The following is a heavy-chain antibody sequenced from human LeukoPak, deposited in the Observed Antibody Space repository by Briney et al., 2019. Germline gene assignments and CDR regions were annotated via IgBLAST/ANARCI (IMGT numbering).Heavy chain of an antibody. D-gene: IGHD6-13*01. Sequence: RPSETLSLTCTVSGGSISSSSYYWGWIRQPPGKGLEWIGSIYYSGSTYYNPSLKSRVTISVDTSKNQFSLKLSSVTAADTAVYYCARFPAAAGTGREDWSQGTLVTVSS. V-gene: IGHV4-39*07. J-gene: IGHJ4*02. CDR2: IYYSGST. CDR1: GGSISSSSYY. CDR3: ARFPAAAGTGRED.